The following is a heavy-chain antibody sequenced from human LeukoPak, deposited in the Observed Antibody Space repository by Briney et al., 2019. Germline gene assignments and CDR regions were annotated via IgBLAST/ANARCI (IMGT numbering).Heavy chain of an antibody. CDR2: IIHSGST. Sequence: SETLSLTCAVYGGSFSGYSWSWIRQSPGKGLEWIADIIHSGSTNYNSSLKSRVTISLDTSKNQFSLNLTSVTAADTAVYYCARGLTELGTAYYYCMDVWGKGTTVIVSS. D-gene: IGHD7-27*01. CDR3: ARGLTELGTAYYYCMDV. V-gene: IGHV4-34*01. CDR1: GGSFSGYS. J-gene: IGHJ6*03.